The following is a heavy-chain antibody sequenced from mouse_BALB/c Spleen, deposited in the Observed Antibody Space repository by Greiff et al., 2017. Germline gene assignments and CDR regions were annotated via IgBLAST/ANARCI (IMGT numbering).Heavy chain of an antibody. V-gene: IGHV3-2*02. J-gene: IGHJ4*01. Sequence: EVQLKESGPGLVKPSQSLSLTCTVTGYSITSDYAWNWIRQFPGNKLEWMGYISYSGSTSYNPSLKSRISITRDTSKNQFFLQLNSVTTEDTATYYCARSIYYDYEGYAMDYWGQGTSVTVSS. CDR3: ARSIYYDYEGYAMDY. CDR1: GYSITSDYA. D-gene: IGHD2-4*01. CDR2: ISYSGST.